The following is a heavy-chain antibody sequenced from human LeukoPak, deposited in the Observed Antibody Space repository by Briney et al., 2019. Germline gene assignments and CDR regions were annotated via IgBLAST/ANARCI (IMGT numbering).Heavy chain of an antibody. CDR1: GFTFDDYA. CDR3: AKSPYGSGSIYTLAYLDY. CDR2: ISWDGGST. V-gene: IGHV3-43D*03. Sequence: GGSLRLSCAASGFTFDDYAMHWVRQAPGKGLEWVSLISWDGGSTYYADAVRGRFTISRDNSKNTLYLQMNSLRPDDTAIYYCAKSPYGSGSIYTLAYLDYWGQGTLVTVSS. D-gene: IGHD3-10*01. J-gene: IGHJ4*02.